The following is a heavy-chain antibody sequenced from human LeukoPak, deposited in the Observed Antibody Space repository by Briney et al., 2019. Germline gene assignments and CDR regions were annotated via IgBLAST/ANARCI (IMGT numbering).Heavy chain of an antibody. V-gene: IGHV3-23*01. CDR1: GFTFSTFA. J-gene: IGHJ4*02. D-gene: IGHD2-15*01. CDR2: FSPDGI. Sequence: GGSLRLSCAASGFTFSTFAMTWVRQAPGKGLEWVSTFSPDGIHYADSVKGRFAISRDDSMSMLFLQMNSLRAEDTAIYYCAKDYARGRCSLAHCNPIDSWGQGTLVTVSS. CDR3: AKDYARGRCSLAHCNPIDS.